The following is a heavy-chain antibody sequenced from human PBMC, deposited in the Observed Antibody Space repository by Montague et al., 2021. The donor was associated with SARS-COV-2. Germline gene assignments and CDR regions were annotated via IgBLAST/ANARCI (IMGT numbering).Heavy chain of an antibody. CDR1: GGSISSSSYY. CDR2: IYCSGSS. V-gene: IGHV4-39*01. CDR3: ARQKVGSVTIFGVVFHYGWFDP. D-gene: IGHD3-3*01. J-gene: IGHJ5*02. Sequence: SETLSLTCTVSGGSISSSSYYWGWIRQPPGMGLVWLGNIYCSGSSYYTPSLKSPVSISADKSKYTFSLKLSSVTAADTAVYYCARQKVGSVTIFGVVFHYGWFDPWGQGTLVTVSS.